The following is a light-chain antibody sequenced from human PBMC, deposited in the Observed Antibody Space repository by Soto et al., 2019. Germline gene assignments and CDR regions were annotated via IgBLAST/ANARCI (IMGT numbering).Light chain of an antibody. J-gene: IGLJ1*01. Sequence: QSVLTQPPSASGTAGQRVTISCSGSSSNIGSNAVNWYQHLPGTAPKLLIYSNYQRPSGVPDRFSGSKSGTSASLAISGLQSGDEADYYCATWDDSLNGYVFGTGTKVTVL. CDR1: SSNIGSNA. V-gene: IGLV1-44*01. CDR3: ATWDDSLNGYV. CDR2: SNY.